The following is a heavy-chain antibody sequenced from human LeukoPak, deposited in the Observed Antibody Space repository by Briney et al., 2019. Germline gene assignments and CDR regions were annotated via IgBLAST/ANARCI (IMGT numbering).Heavy chain of an antibody. V-gene: IGHV4-59*01. J-gene: IGHJ3*02. D-gene: IGHD3-22*01. CDR3: ARVVGVGSIYDALDI. CDR2: IYYSGST. CDR1: GASMSSNY. Sequence: SETLSLTCNVSGASMSSNYWSWIRQPPGKGLEWIGYIYYSGSTNYNPSLKSRVTISVDTSKNQFSLKLSSVTAADTAVYYCARVVGVGSIYDALDIWGQGTMVTVSS.